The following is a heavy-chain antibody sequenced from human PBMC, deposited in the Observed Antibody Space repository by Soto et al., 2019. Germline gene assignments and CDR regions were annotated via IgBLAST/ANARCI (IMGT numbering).Heavy chain of an antibody. Sequence: EVQLLESGGALVQPGGSLRLSCAASGFAFSAYAMSWVRKAPGKGLQWVSTITGSGGNTYYADSVKGRFTISRDNSKNTLHLQMSGLRAEDTAVFYCAREWGDDYIYFDLWGRGTLVTVSS. J-gene: IGHJ2*01. CDR1: GFAFSAYA. CDR2: ITGSGGNT. CDR3: AREWGDDYIYFDL. D-gene: IGHD4-4*01. V-gene: IGHV3-23*01.